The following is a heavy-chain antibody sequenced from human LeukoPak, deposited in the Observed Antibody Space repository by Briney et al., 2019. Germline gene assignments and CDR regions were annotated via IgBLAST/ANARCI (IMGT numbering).Heavy chain of an antibody. CDR1: GGSISRGGYY. CDR3: ARGGGYYYGVDY. V-gene: IGHV4-31*03. D-gene: IGHD3-22*01. CDR2: IYYSGST. J-gene: IGHJ4*02. Sequence: SETLSLTCTVSGGSISRGGYYWSWIRLHPGRGLEWIGYIYYSGSTYYKPSLKSRVTLSVDASKTQFSLKLSSGTAADTAVYYCARGGGYYYGVDYWGQGTLVTVSS.